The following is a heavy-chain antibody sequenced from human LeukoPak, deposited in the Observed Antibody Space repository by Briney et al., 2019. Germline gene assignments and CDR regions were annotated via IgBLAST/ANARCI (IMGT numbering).Heavy chain of an antibody. Sequence: PSETLCLTCTVSGGSISSGGYYRSWIRQHPGKGLEWIGYIYYSGSTYYNPSLKSRVTISVDTPKNQFSLKLSSVTAADTAVYYCARINYYDSSGIDYRGQGTLVTVSS. CDR2: IYYSGST. CDR1: GGSISSGGYY. V-gene: IGHV4-31*03. CDR3: ARINYYDSSGIDY. D-gene: IGHD3-22*01. J-gene: IGHJ4*02.